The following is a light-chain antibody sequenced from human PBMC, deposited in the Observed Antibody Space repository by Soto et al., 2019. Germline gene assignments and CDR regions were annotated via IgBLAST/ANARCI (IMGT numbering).Light chain of an antibody. V-gene: IGLV1-40*01. CDR2: GSR. Sequence: QSVLTQPPSVSGAPGQRVTISCTGSSSNIGAGYDVHWYQQLPGTAPKLVIFGSRNRPSGVPDRFSGSKSGTSASLAITGHQAEDEADYYCQSYDSSLGGSFFGTGTKLSVL. CDR3: QSYDSSLGGSF. J-gene: IGLJ1*01. CDR1: SSNIGAGYD.